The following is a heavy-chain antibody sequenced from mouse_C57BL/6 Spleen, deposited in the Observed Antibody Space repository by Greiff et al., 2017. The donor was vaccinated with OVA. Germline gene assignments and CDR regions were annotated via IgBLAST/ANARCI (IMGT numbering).Heavy chain of an antibody. V-gene: IGHV1-52*01. CDR2: IDPSDSET. CDR3: ARLGDYDYDGAY. J-gene: IGHJ3*01. D-gene: IGHD2-4*01. CDR1: GYTFTSYW. Sequence: QVQLQQPGAELVRPGSSVKLSCKASGYTFTSYWMHWVKQRPIQGLEWIGNIDPSDSETHYNQKFKDKATLTVDKSSSTAYMQLSSLTSEDSAVYYCARLGDYDYDGAYWGQGTLVTVSA.